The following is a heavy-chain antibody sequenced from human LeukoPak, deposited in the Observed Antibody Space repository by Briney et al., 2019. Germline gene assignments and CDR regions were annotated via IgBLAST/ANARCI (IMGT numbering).Heavy chain of an antibody. CDR1: GGSLSSYY. Sequence: PSETLSLTCTVSGGSLSSYYWSWIRQSAGKGLEWIGRIYTSGGTHYNPSLKSRVTMSLDMSNNQFSLRVTSVTAADTAVYYCARSADYGVYNWFDPWGPGTLVTVSS. CDR3: ARSADYGVYNWFDP. V-gene: IGHV4-4*07. J-gene: IGHJ5*02. D-gene: IGHD4-17*01. CDR2: IYTSGGT.